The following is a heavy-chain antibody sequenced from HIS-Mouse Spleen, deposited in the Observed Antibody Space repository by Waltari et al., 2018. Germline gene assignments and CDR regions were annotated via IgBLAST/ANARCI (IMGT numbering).Heavy chain of an antibody. CDR3: AKDKHHAFDY. J-gene: IGHJ4*02. V-gene: IGHV3-30*18. CDR1: GITFSSYG. CDR2: ISYDGSNK. Sequence: VQLVESGGGVVQPGGSLSLACAALGITFSSYGMHWVRQAPGKGLEWVAVISYDGSNKYYADSVKGRFTISRDNSKNTLYLQMNSLRAEDTAVYYCAKDKHHAFDYWGQGTLVTVSS.